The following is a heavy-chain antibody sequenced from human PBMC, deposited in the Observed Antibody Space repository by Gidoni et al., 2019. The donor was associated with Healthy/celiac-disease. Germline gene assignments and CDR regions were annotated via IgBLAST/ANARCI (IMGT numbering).Heavy chain of an antibody. V-gene: IGHV2-70*01. CDR2: IDWDDDK. J-gene: IGHJ6*02. D-gene: IGHD2-21*02. CDR1: GFSRSTSGMC. Sequence: QVTVRESGPALVKPTQTLTLTCTFSGFSRSTSGMCVSWIRQPPGKALEWLALIDWDDDKYYSTSLKTRLTISKDTSKNQVVLTMTNMDPVDTATYYCARIHTVVTAKYYYYGMDVWGQGTTVTVSS. CDR3: ARIHTVVTAKYYYYGMDV.